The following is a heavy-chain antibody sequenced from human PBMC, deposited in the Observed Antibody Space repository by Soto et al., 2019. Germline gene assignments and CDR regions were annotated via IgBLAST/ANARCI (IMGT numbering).Heavy chain of an antibody. CDR3: ARHDRYNNGWFHFDY. CDR2: IYYSGST. CDR1: GGSISSYY. Sequence: PSETLSLTCTVSGGSISSYYWSWIRQPPGKGLEWIGYIYYSGSTNYNPSLKSRVTISVDTSKNQFSLKVSAVTAADTAVYYCARHDRYNNGWFHFDYWGQGTLVTVSS. V-gene: IGHV4-59*08. D-gene: IGHD6-19*01. J-gene: IGHJ4*01.